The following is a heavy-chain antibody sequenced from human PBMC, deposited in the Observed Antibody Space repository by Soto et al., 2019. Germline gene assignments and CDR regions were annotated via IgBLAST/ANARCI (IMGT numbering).Heavy chain of an antibody. CDR1: GGSISSGGYY. D-gene: IGHD3-16*01. Sequence: SETLSLTCTVSGGSISSGGYYWSWIRQHPGKGLEWIGYIYYSGSTYYNPSLKSRVTISVDTSKNQFSLKLSSVTAADTAVYYCARDRRPGGYYYYGMDVWGKGTTVTVPS. CDR2: IYYSGST. J-gene: IGHJ6*04. V-gene: IGHV4-31*03. CDR3: ARDRRPGGYYYYGMDV.